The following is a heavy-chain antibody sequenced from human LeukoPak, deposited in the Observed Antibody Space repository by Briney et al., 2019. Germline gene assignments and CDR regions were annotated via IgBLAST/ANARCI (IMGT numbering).Heavy chain of an antibody. CDR3: ARGGARYLDS. Sequence: GGSLRLSCVASGFSFSSYTMSWVRQAPGKWLGWVAKMKEDGSEIYYVDSVKGRFTICRDNAKNSLCLQMSSLTVEDTAVYYCARGGARYLDSWGQGTLVTVSS. V-gene: IGHV3-7*01. J-gene: IGHJ5*02. CDR1: GFSFSSYT. CDR2: MKEDGSEI. D-gene: IGHD3-9*01.